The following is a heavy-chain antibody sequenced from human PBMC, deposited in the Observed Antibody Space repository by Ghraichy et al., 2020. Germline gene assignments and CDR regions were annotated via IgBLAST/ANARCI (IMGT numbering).Heavy chain of an antibody. CDR2: MRTKASGGTT. V-gene: IGHV3-49*03. Sequence: GESLNISCTASGFTFGDYAVNWFRQAPGKGLEWVGFMRTKASGGTTEYAASVRGRFTISGDDSKTIAYLQMNSLTTEDTALYYCSRAAHHGHFDYWCQGTLVTVSS. CDR1: GFTFGDYA. D-gene: IGHD5-24*01. CDR3: SRAAHHGHFDY. J-gene: IGHJ4*02.